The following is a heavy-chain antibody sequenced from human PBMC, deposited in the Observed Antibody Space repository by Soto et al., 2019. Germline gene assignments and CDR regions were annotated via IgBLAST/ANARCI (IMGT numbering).Heavy chain of an antibody. CDR2: IYSGGST. Sequence: PWWSLRLSCSASVFTVSSNYMSWVRQAPGKGLEWVSVIYSGGSTYYADSVKGRFTISRDNSKNTLYLQMNSLRAEDTAVYYCARDGYNRDAFDIWGQGTMVTVSS. V-gene: IGHV3-53*01. CDR1: VFTVSSNY. D-gene: IGHD5-12*01. CDR3: ARDGYNRDAFDI. J-gene: IGHJ3*02.